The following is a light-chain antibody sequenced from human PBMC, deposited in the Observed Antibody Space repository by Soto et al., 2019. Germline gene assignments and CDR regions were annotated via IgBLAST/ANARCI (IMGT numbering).Light chain of an antibody. J-gene: IGLJ1*01. CDR1: SSDVGGYNY. V-gene: IGLV2-14*01. Sequence: QSALTQPASVSGSPGQSITISCTGTSSDVGGYNYVSWHQLHPGKAPKLMVYEVSNRPSGVSNRFSGSKPGNTASLTISGLQAEDEADYYCSSYTSNSTYVFGTGTKVTVL. CDR2: EVS. CDR3: SSYTSNSTYV.